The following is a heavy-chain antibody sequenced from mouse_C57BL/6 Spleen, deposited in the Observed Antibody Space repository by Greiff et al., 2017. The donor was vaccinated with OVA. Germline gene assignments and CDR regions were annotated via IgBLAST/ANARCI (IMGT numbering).Heavy chain of an antibody. D-gene: IGHD1-1*01. Sequence: QVQLKQPGAELVKPGASVKLSCKASGYTFTSYWMHWVKQRPGQGLEWIGMIHPNSGSTNYNEKFKSKATLTVDKSSSTAYMQLSSLTSEDSAVYYCAREVTTVVATDYFDYWGQGTTLTVSS. J-gene: IGHJ2*01. CDR2: IHPNSGST. CDR1: GYTFTSYW. V-gene: IGHV1-64*01. CDR3: AREVTTVVATDYFDY.